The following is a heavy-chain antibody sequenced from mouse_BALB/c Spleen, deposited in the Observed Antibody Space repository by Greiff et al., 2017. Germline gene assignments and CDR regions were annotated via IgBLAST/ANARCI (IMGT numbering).Heavy chain of an antibody. Sequence: EVQVVESGGGLVQPGGSRKLSCAASGFTFSSFGMHWVRQAPEKGLEWVAYISSGSSTIYYADTVKGRFTISRDNPKNTLFLQMTSLRSEDTAMYYCARNYGSSYDYYAMDYWGQGTSVTVSS. D-gene: IGHD1-1*01. CDR3: ARNYGSSYDYYAMDY. V-gene: IGHV5-17*02. J-gene: IGHJ4*01. CDR2: ISSGSSTI. CDR1: GFTFSSFG.